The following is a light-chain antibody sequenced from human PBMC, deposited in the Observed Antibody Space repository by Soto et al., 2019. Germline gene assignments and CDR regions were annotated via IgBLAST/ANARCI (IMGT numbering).Light chain of an antibody. J-gene: IGKJ2*01. CDR1: QNISSSY. CDR3: QQYGSSPPYT. CDR2: DAS. Sequence: EIVLTQSPGTLSLSPGERATLSCRASQNISSSYLAWYQQKPGQTPRLLIYDASSRATGIPDRFSGSGSGTDFTLSISRLEPEDFAVYYCQQYGSSPPYTFGQGTKLEIK. V-gene: IGKV3-20*01.